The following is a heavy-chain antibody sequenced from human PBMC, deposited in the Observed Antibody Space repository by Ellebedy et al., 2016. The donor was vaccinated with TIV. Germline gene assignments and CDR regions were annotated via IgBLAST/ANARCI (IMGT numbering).Heavy chain of an antibody. Sequence: GESLKISCAASGFTFSSYAMHWVRQAPGKGLEWVAVISYDGSNKYYADSVKGRFTISRDNSKNTLYLQMNSLRAEDTAVYYCARGRGSGYISYYYGMDVWGQGTTVTVSS. CDR1: GFTFSSYA. CDR2: ISYDGSNK. J-gene: IGHJ6*02. CDR3: ARGRGSGYISYYYGMDV. V-gene: IGHV3-30-3*01. D-gene: IGHD3-22*01.